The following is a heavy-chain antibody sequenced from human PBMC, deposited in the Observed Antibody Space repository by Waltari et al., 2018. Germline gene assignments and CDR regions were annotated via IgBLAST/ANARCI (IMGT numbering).Heavy chain of an antibody. CDR3: ARCSGTYYSDFDY. D-gene: IGHD3-10*02. CDR2: VYYSGST. V-gene: IGHV4-39*01. CDR1: GGSISSSSYY. Sequence: QLQLQESGPGLVKPSETLSLTCTVSGGSISSSSYYWGWVRQPPGKGLEWIGSVYYSGSTYYNPSLKSRVTISVDTSKNQFSLKLRSVTAADTAVYFCARCSGTYYSDFDYWGQGTLVIVSS. J-gene: IGHJ4*02.